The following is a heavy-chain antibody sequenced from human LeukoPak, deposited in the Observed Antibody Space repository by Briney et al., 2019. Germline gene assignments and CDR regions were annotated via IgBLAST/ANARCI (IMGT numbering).Heavy chain of an antibody. CDR2: ISGSGGST. J-gene: IGHJ3*01. V-gene: IGHV3-23*01. CDR3: AKEPNYGDYEPFDVFNF. D-gene: IGHD4-17*01. Sequence: GGSLRLSCAASGFTFSSYAMSWVRQAPGKGLEWVSAISGSGGSTYYADSVKGRFTISRDNSKNTLYLQMNSLRAEDTAVYYCAKEPNYGDYEPFDVFNFWGQGKMFTVSS. CDR1: GFTFSSYA.